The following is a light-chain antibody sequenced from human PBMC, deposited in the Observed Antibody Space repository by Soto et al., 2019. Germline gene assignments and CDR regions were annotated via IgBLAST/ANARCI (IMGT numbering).Light chain of an antibody. V-gene: IGLV2-14*01. CDR1: SSDVGGYNY. CDR3: RSYTSSSTRV. CDR2: DVS. Sequence: QSALTQPASVSGSPGQSITISCTGTSSDVGGYNYVSWYQQHPRKAPKLMIYDVSNRPSGVSNRFSGSKSGNTASLTISGLQAEDEADYYCRSYTSSSTRVFGTGTKLILL. J-gene: IGLJ1*01.